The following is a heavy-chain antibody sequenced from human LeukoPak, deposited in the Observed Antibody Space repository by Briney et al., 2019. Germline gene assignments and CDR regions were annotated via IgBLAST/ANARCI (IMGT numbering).Heavy chain of an antibody. Sequence: SETLSLTCTVSGDSISSGRYFWSWIRQPAGKGLEWIGYIYHSGSTYYNPSLKSRVTISVDRSKNQFSLKLSSVTAADTAVYYCARGHRGEDAFDIWGQGTMVTVSS. J-gene: IGHJ3*02. CDR3: ARGHRGEDAFDI. CDR2: IYHSGST. V-gene: IGHV4-30-2*01. D-gene: IGHD3-10*01. CDR1: GDSISSGRYF.